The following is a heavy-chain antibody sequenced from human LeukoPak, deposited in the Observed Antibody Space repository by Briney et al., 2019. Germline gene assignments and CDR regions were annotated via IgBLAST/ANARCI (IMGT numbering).Heavy chain of an antibody. CDR2: IIPIFGTA. J-gene: IGHJ3*02. CDR1: GYTFTSYA. V-gene: IGHV1-69*13. Sequence: SVKVSCKASGYTFTSYAISWVRQAPGQGLEWMGGIIPIFGTANYAQKFQGRVTITADESTSTAYMELSSLRSEDTAVYYCARGSPETYYYGSGSYSARNDAFDIWGQGTMVTVSS. D-gene: IGHD3-10*01. CDR3: ARGSPETYYYGSGSYSARNDAFDI.